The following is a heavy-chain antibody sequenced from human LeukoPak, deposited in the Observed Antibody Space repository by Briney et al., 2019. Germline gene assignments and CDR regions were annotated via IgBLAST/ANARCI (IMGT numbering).Heavy chain of an antibody. V-gene: IGHV7-4-1*02. Sequence: GASVKVSCKASGGTFSSYAISWVRQAPGQGLEWMGWINTNTGNPTYAQGFTGRFVFSLDTSVSTAYLQISSLKAEDTAVYYCARLGYSSPYMDVWGKGTTVTVSS. CDR1: GGTFSSYA. CDR3: ARLGYSSPYMDV. D-gene: IGHD6-13*01. J-gene: IGHJ6*03. CDR2: INTNTGNP.